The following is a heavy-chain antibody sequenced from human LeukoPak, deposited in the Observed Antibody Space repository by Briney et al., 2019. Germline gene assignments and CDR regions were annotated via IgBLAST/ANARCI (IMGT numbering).Heavy chain of an antibody. J-gene: IGHJ4*02. CDR2: INPTSGGT. Sequence: ASVKVSCKASGYTFFGYYLHWVRQAPGQGLEWMGWINPTSGGTNYAQKFRDRVTMTRDTSINTAYMELSRLTSDDTAVYYCARLVGLSTTASYWGQGTLVIVSS. CDR1: GYTFFGYY. CDR3: ARLVGLSTTASY. V-gene: IGHV1-2*02. D-gene: IGHD5/OR15-5a*01.